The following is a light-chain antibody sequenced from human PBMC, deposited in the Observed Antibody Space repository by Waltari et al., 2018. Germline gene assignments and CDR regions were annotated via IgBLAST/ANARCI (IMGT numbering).Light chain of an antibody. J-gene: IGKJ1*01. CDR1: QGIRYD. CDR3: LQDDNYPWT. CDR2: AAS. V-gene: IGKV1-6*01. Sequence: AIQMTQSPSSLSASVGDKVTITCRASQGIRYDLGWYQQKPGKAPKLLIYAASSLQSGVPSRFSGGGAGTEFTLTISSLQPEDFATYYCLQDDNYPWTFGQG.